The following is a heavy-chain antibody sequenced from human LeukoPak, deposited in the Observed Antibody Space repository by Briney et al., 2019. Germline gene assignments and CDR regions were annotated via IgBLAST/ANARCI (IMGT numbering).Heavy chain of an antibody. CDR3: AKVPGSSSWYIPGPQYFQH. Sequence: GGSLRLSCAASGFIFSDYEMNWVRQAPGKGLEWLLHISTSGSIIHYADSVKGRFTISRDNSKNTLYLQMNSLRAEDTAVYYCAKVPGSSSWYIPGPQYFQHWGQGTLVTVSS. CDR2: ISTSGSII. J-gene: IGHJ1*01. D-gene: IGHD6-13*01. CDR1: GFIFSDYE. V-gene: IGHV3-48*03.